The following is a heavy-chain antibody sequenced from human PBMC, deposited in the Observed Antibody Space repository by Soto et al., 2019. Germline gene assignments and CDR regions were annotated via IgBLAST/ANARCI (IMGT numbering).Heavy chain of an antibody. J-gene: IGHJ6*02. V-gene: IGHV1-69*01. Sequence: QVQLVQSGAEVKKPGSSVKVSCTASGATFSSYAITWVRQAPGPGLEWMGGLIPISGTTNYAQKFQGRVTITPDESTGTAYMELSSLRSEDTAVYYCARSQGSSTSLEIYYYYYYGMDVWGQGTTVTVSS. D-gene: IGHD2-2*01. CDR1: GATFSSYA. CDR2: LIPISGTT. CDR3: ARSQGSSTSLEIYYYYYYGMDV.